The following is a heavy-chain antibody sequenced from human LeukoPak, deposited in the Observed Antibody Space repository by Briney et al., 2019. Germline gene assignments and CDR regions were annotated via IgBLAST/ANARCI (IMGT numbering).Heavy chain of an antibody. Sequence: PSETLSLTCAVYGGSFSGYYWNWIRQPPGKGLEWIGEINYSGSTNYNPSLKSRVTISVDTSKNQFSLKLSSVTAADTAVYYCARVGIAAAGTWYFDLWGRGTLVTVSS. CDR3: ARVGIAAAGTWYFDL. D-gene: IGHD6-13*01. CDR2: INYSGST. V-gene: IGHV4-34*01. J-gene: IGHJ2*01. CDR1: GGSFSGYY.